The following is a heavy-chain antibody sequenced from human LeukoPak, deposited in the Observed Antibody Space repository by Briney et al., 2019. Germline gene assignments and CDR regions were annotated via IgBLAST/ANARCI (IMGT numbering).Heavy chain of an antibody. CDR1: GGSFSGYY. J-gene: IGHJ4*02. D-gene: IGHD6-13*01. Sequence: SETLSLTCAVYGGSFSGYYWSWIRQPPGKGLEWIGEINHSGSTNYNPSLKSRVTISVDTSKNQFSLKLSSVTAADTAVYYCARGSWYGGYFDYWGQGTLVTVSS. CDR2: INHSGST. CDR3: ARGSWYGGYFDY. V-gene: IGHV4-34*01.